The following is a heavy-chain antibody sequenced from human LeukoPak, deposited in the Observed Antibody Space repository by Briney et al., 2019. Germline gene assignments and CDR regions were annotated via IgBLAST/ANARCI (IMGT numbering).Heavy chain of an antibody. V-gene: IGHV4-39*07. D-gene: IGHD3-22*01. CDR2: IFYSGST. Sequence: SETLSLTCTVSGGSISTSNYYWGWIRQPPGKGLEWIGNIFYSGSTYYGPSLKSRVTISLDTSRNQFSLKLNSVTAADTAVYYCASQPHTYYYDSSGYLVDYWGQGTLVTVSS. CDR1: GGSISTSNYY. J-gene: IGHJ4*02. CDR3: ASQPHTYYYDSSGYLVDY.